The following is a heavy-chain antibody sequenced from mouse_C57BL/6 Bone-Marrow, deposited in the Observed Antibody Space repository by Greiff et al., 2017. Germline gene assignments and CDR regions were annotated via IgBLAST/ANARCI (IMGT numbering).Heavy chain of an antibody. V-gene: IGHV14-4*01. CDR3: TTRVTTVVGAMDY. J-gene: IGHJ4*01. D-gene: IGHD1-1*01. CDR1: GFNIKDDY. Sequence: EVKLMESGAELVRPGASVKLSCTASGFNIKDDYMHWVKQRPEQGLEWIGWIDPENGDTEYASKFQGKATITADTSSNTAYLQLSSLTSEDTAVYYCTTRVTTVVGAMDYWGQGTSVTVSS. CDR2: IDPENGDT.